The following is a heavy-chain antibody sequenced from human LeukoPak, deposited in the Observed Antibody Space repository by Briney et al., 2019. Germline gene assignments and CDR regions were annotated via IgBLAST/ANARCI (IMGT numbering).Heavy chain of an antibody. CDR2: IYYSGST. J-gene: IGHJ5*02. Sequence: SETLSLTCTVSGGSISSSNYYWGWIRQPPGKGLEWIGNIYYSGSTNYNPSLKSRVTISVGTSKNQFSLKLSSVTAADTAVYYCARVSPYTAPTVVVPAARSAYNWFDPWGQGTLVTVSS. V-gene: IGHV4-39*07. D-gene: IGHD2-2*01. CDR1: GGSISSSNYY. CDR3: ARVSPYTAPTVVVPAARSAYNWFDP.